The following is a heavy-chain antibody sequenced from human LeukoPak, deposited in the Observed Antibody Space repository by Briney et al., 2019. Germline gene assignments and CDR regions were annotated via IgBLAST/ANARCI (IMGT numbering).Heavy chain of an antibody. D-gene: IGHD6-13*01. CDR2: ISGSGGST. CDR1: GFTFNNYN. CDR3: AKSKYSSSWRKYYFDY. J-gene: IGHJ4*02. Sequence: GGSLRLSCAASGFTFNNYNMNWVRQAPGKGLEWVSAISGSGGSTYYADSVKGRFTISRDNSKNTLYLQMNSLRAEDTAVYYCAKSKYSSSWRKYYFDYWGQGTLVTVSS. V-gene: IGHV3-23*01.